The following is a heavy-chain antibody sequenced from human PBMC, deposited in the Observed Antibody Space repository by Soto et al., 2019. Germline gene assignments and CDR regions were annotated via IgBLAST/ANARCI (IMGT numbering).Heavy chain of an antibody. CDR1: GFTFSSYW. Sequence: EVQLVESGGALVQPGGSLRLSCAASGFTFSSYWMHWVRQAPGKGLVWVSRINSDGSHTNYADSVKGRFTISRDNAKNTLYLQMNSLRAEETAVYYCARGVRGAYGLDIWGQGTMVTVSS. D-gene: IGHD2-21*01. CDR3: ARGVRGAYGLDI. CDR2: INSDGSHT. J-gene: IGHJ3*02. V-gene: IGHV3-74*01.